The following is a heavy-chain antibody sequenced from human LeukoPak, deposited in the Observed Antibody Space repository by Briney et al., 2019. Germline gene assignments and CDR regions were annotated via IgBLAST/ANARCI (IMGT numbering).Heavy chain of an antibody. J-gene: IGHJ4*02. CDR1: GFTFSGSA. CDR2: IRSKANSYAT. V-gene: IGHV3-73*01. D-gene: IGHD5-24*01. CDR3: ASAKDGYSSYDY. Sequence: GGSLRLSCAASGFTFSGSAMHWVRQASGKGLEWVGRIRSKANSYATAYAASVKGRFTISRDDSKNTAYLQMNSLKTEDTAVYYCASAKDGYSSYDYWGQGTLVTVSS.